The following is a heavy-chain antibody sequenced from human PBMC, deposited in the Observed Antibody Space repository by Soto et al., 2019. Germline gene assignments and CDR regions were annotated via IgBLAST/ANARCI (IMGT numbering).Heavy chain of an antibody. CDR1: GGCIRSHY. CDR3: ARDHPHSYGVYYFDY. J-gene: IGHJ4*02. D-gene: IGHD5-18*01. CDR2: IYYSGST. V-gene: IGHV4-59*11. Sequence: TESLTLTFTVAGGCIRSHYWSCIRQPPGKGLEWIGYIYYSGSTNYNPSLKSRVTISVDTSKNQFSLKLSSVTAADTAVYYCARDHPHSYGVYYFDYWGQGTPVTVS.